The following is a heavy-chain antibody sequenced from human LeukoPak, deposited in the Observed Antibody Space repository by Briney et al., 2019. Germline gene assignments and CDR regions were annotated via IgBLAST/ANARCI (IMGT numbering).Heavy chain of an antibody. Sequence: PGESLKISCKASGYSFSSYWIGWVRQMPGKGLEWMGIIYPGDSDTRYSPSFQGQVTISADKSISTVYLQWSSLKESDTAMYYCARQRGGSGSINWFDPSGQGTQVTVSS. J-gene: IGHJ5*02. V-gene: IGHV5-51*01. CDR1: GYSFSSYW. CDR2: IYPGDSDT. D-gene: IGHD3-10*01. CDR3: ARQRGGSGSINWFDP.